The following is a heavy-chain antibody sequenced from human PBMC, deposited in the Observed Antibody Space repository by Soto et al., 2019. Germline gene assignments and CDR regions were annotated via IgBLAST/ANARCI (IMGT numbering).Heavy chain of an antibody. D-gene: IGHD3-16*01. J-gene: IGHJ6*02. CDR3: ARGAAYYYYYGMDV. V-gene: IGHV1-69*01. CDR1: GGTFSSYA. CDR2: IIPIFGTA. Sequence: QVQLVQSGAEVKKPGSSVKVSCKASGGTFSSYAISWVRQAPGQGLEWMGGIIPIFGTANYAKKFQGRVTITADESTSKADMELSSLRSEDTAVYYCARGAAYYYYYGMDVWGQGTTVTVSS.